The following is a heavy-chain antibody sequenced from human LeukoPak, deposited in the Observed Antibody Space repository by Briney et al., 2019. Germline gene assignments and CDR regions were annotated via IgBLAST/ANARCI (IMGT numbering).Heavy chain of an antibody. D-gene: IGHD3-10*01. CDR2: ISGSGGST. J-gene: IGHJ4*02. Sequence: GGTLRLSCAASGFTFSSYGMSWVRQAPGKGLEWVSAISGSGGSTYYADSVKGRFTISRDNSKNTLYLQMNSLRAEDTAVYYCAKDKTYYYGSGSYGSDYFGYWGQGTLVTVSS. V-gene: IGHV3-23*01. CDR1: GFTFSSYG. CDR3: AKDKTYYYGSGSYGSDYFGY.